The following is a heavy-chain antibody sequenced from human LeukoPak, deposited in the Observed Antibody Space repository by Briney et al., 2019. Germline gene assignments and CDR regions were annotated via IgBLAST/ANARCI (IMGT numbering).Heavy chain of an antibody. CDR3: ARGSWSAADTNIDY. V-gene: IGHV3-74*01. CDR2: INSDGSRT. J-gene: IGHJ4*02. Sequence: GGSPRLSCAASGFTLSTYWMHWVRQGPGKGLVWVSCINSDGSRTTYADSVKGRFTISRDNAKNTLYLQMNTLRVEDTAVYYCARGSWSAADTNIDYWGQGTLVTVSS. D-gene: IGHD6-13*01. CDR1: GFTLSTYW.